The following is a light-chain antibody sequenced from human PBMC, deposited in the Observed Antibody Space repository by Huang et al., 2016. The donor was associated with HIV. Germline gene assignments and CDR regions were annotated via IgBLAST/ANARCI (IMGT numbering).Light chain of an antibody. Sequence: EIVLTQSPVTLSLSPGERATLSCRASQSVGSYLAWYRQKPGQAPRLLIYKTSNRATDIPARFSGSGSETDFTLTISSLEPEDFAVYYCQHRSNWPLTFGGGTKVEIK. V-gene: IGKV3-11*01. J-gene: IGKJ4*01. CDR3: QHRSNWPLT. CDR2: KTS. CDR1: QSVGSY.